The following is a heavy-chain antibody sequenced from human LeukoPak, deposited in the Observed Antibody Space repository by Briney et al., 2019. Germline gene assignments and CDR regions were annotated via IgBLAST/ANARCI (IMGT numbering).Heavy chain of an antibody. V-gene: IGHV1-8*01. J-gene: IGHJ6*03. CDR1: GYTFTSYD. CDR3: ARGQLDYCGGDCYPPYYYYYYMDV. Sequence: ASVKVSCKASGYTFTSYDINWVRQATGQGLEWMGWMNPNSGNTGYAQKFQGRVTMTRNTSMSTAYMELSSLRSEDTAVYYCARGQLDYCGGDCYPPYYYYYYMDVWGKGTTVTISS. CDR2: MNPNSGNT. D-gene: IGHD2-21*02.